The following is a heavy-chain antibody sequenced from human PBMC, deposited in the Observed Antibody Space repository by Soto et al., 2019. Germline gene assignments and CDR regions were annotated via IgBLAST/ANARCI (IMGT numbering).Heavy chain of an antibody. D-gene: IGHD3-10*01. CDR1: GFTFSSYA. CDR2: ISGSGGST. Sequence: EVQLLESGGGLVQPGGSLRLSCAASGFTFSSYAMSWVRQAQGKGLEWVSAISGSGGSTYYADSVKGRFTISRDNSKNTLYLQMNSLRAEDTAVYYCSILWFGESYRGPNWFDPWGQGTLVTVSS. V-gene: IGHV3-23*01. J-gene: IGHJ5*02. CDR3: SILWFGESYRGPNWFDP.